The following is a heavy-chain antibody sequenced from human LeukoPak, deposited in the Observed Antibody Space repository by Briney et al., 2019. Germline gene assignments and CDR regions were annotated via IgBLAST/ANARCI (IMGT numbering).Heavy chain of an antibody. Sequence: KPSETLSLTCTVSGGSINSYYWSWIRQPPGKGLEWIGYIYYSGSTKYNPSLKSRVTISVDTSKNQFSLKLSSVTAADTAVYYCARDRIYGSGSDHFDYWGQGTLVTVSS. D-gene: IGHD3-10*01. CDR3: ARDRIYGSGSDHFDY. CDR1: GGSINSYY. J-gene: IGHJ4*02. V-gene: IGHV4-59*12. CDR2: IYYSGST.